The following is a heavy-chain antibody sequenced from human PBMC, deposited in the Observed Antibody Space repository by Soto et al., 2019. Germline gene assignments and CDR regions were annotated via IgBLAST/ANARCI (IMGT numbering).Heavy chain of an antibody. CDR1: GYTFTSYD. Sequence: ASVKVSCKASGYTFTSYDINWVRQATGQGLEWMGWMNPNSGNTGYAQKFQGRVTMTRNTSISTAYMELSSLRSEDTAVYYCARGLDSDSGYDYSAFDIWGQGTMVTVSS. J-gene: IGHJ3*02. D-gene: IGHD5-12*01. CDR2: MNPNSGNT. CDR3: ARGLDSDSGYDYSAFDI. V-gene: IGHV1-8*01.